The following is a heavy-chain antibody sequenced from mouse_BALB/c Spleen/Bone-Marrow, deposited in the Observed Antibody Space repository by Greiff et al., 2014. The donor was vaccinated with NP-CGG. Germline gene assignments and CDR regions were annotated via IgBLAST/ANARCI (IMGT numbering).Heavy chain of an antibody. CDR2: IYPGNSDT. CDR3: TTLARNKFDY. CDR1: GYTFFHYW. V-gene: IGHV1-5*01. Sequence: GPLKESGTVLARPGAAGEMSCKAFGYTFFHYWVHWGKKRAGPGLEWIGTIYPGNSDTTYNQKFKGKATLTAVTSTSTAYMELSSLTNEDSAVYYCTTLARNKFDYWGQGTTLTVSS. J-gene: IGHJ2*01. D-gene: IGHD3-1*01.